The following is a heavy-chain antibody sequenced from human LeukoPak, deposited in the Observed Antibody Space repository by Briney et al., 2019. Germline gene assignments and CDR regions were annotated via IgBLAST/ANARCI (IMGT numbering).Heavy chain of an antibody. CDR1: GGTFSSYA. J-gene: IGHJ4*02. Sequence: SVKVSCKASGGTFSSYAISWVRQAPGQGLEWMGRIIPILGIANYAQKFQGRVAITADKSTSTAYMELSSLRSEDTAVYYCASSPPFGYCSSTSCYGGGDYWGQGTLVTVSS. CDR3: ASSPPFGYCSSTSCYGGGDY. D-gene: IGHD2-2*03. CDR2: IIPILGIA. V-gene: IGHV1-69*04.